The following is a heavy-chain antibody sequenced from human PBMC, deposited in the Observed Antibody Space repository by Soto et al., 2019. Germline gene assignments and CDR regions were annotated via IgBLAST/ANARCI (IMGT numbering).Heavy chain of an antibody. V-gene: IGHV4-59*01. CDR2: IYYSGST. CDR3: ARDGDWLGYYYYYGMDV. CDR1: GGSISSYY. J-gene: IGHJ6*02. Sequence: PSETLSLTCTVSGGSISSYYWSWIRQPPGKGQEWIGYIYYSGSTNYNPSLKSRVTISVDTSKNQFSLKLSSVAAADTAVYYCARDGDWLGYYYYYGMDVWGQGTTVTVSS. D-gene: IGHD3-22*01.